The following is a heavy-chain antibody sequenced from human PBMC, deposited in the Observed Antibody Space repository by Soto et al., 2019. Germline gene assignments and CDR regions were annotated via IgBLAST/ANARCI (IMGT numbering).Heavy chain of an antibody. CDR3: ATDRGRSNQFDH. CDR2: LAFKNGET. Sequence: SVKVSCKVSGYTLTELSIHWVRQAPGEGLEWMGGLAFKNGETIYAQNFQGRVTMTEDSSTDTPYMELSRLRSEDTAVYYCATDRGRSNQFDHSGQATVGTVSS. D-gene: IGHD6-13*01. V-gene: IGHV1-24*01. CDR1: GYTLTELS. J-gene: IGHJ4*02.